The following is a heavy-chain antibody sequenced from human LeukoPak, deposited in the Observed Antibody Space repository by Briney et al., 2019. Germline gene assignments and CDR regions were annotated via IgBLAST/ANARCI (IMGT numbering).Heavy chain of an antibody. V-gene: IGHV3-48*01. J-gene: IGHJ4*02. Sequence: GGSLRLSCAASGFSFSNFSMSWVRQAPGMGLEWVSYIGARGSPTYYADSVKGRFTISRDDAKNSLYLQMNSLRAEDTAVYFCAREARGYGRQLHYWGEGILVTVAS. CDR1: GFSFSNFS. CDR3: AREARGYGRQLHY. CDR2: IGARGSPT. D-gene: IGHD5-24*01.